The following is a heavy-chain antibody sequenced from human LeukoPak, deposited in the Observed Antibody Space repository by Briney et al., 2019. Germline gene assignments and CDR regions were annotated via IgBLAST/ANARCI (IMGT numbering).Heavy chain of an antibody. D-gene: IGHD2-21*02. J-gene: IGHJ4*02. Sequence: GGSLRLSCAASGFTFSSYAMSWVRQAPGKGLEWVSAISGSGGSTYYADTVKGRFFISRDNSKNTLYLQMNSLRAEDTAVYYCAGSLAYCGGDCRLGDYWGQGTLVAVSS. CDR3: AGSLAYCGGDCRLGDY. V-gene: IGHV3-23*01. CDR1: GFTFSSYA. CDR2: ISGSGGST.